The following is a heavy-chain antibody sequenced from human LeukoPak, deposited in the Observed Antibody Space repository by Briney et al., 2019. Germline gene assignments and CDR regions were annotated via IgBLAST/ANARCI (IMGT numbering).Heavy chain of an antibody. J-gene: IGHJ6*02. D-gene: IGHD5-18*01. Sequence: GGSLRLSCAASGFTFSDRDMDWVRQAPGKGLEWVGRSRNKAKSHTTEYAASVKGRFTISRDNSNNSVWLQMNSLKTEDTAVYYCGLWSYYYYGVDVWGQGTTVTVSS. V-gene: IGHV3-72*01. CDR3: GLWSYYYYGVDV. CDR1: GFTFSDRD. CDR2: SRNKAKSHTT.